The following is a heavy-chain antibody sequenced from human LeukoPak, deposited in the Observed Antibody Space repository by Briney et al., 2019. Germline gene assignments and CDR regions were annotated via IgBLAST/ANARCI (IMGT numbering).Heavy chain of an antibody. D-gene: IGHD6-13*01. CDR1: GYTFTGYY. Sequence: ASVKVSCTASGYTFTGYYMHWVRQAPGQGLEWMGWINPNSGGTNYAQKFQGWVTMTRDTSISTAYMELSRLRSDDTAVYYCARGSSSWADYYYSGMDVWGQGTTVTVSS. J-gene: IGHJ6*02. V-gene: IGHV1-2*04. CDR2: INPNSGGT. CDR3: ARGSSSWADYYYSGMDV.